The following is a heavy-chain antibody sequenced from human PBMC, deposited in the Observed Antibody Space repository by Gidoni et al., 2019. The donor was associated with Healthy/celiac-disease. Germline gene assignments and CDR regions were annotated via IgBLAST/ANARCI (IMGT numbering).Heavy chain of an antibody. Sequence: QVQLVQSGAEVKKPGASVKVSCKASGYTFQQNASSMGVPAQDTAIRVFAIPPGQGLEWMGWISAYNGNTNYAQKLQGRVTMTTDTSTSTAYMELRSLRSDDTAVYYCARDLGVAVAAPGHWGQGTLVTVSS. CDR1: GYTFQQNASSMGVPAQ. J-gene: IGHJ4*02. D-gene: IGHD6-19*01. CDR3: ARDLGVAVAAPGH. CDR2: ISAYNGNT. V-gene: IGHV1-18*01.